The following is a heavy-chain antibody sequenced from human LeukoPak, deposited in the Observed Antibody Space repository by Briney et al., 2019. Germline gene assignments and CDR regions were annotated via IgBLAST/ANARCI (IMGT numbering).Heavy chain of an antibody. CDR2: ISYDGSNK. J-gene: IGHJ4*02. V-gene: IGHV3-30*19. CDR3: ARVKGYYDSSGFDY. D-gene: IGHD3-22*01. CDR1: GFTFSTYG. Sequence: PPGGSLRLSCVASGFTFSTYGMHWVRQAPGKGLEWVAVISYDGSNKYYADSVKGRFTISRDNSKNTLYLQMNSLRAEDTAVYYCARVKGYYDSSGFDYWGQGTLVTVSS.